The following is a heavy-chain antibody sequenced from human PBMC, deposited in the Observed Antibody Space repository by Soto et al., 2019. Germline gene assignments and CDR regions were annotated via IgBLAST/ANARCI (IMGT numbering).Heavy chain of an antibody. J-gene: IGHJ6*02. CDR1: GFTFSSYA. D-gene: IGHD6-19*01. V-gene: IGHV3-30-3*01. CDR3: ARDIRGYSSGWYPDYYYGMDV. CDR2: ISYDGSNK. Sequence: GGSLRLSCAASGFTFSSYAMHWVRQAPGNGLEWVAVISYDGSNKYYADSVKGRFTISRDNSKNTLYLQMNSLRAEDTAVYYCARDIRGYSSGWYPDYYYGMDVWDQGTTVTVSS.